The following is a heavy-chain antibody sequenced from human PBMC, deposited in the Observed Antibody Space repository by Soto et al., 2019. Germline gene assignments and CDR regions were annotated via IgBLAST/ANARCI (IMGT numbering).Heavy chain of an antibody. J-gene: IGHJ4*02. D-gene: IGHD6-13*01. CDR1: GFTFDDYA. CDR3: ARGSRPFDF. Sequence: PGGSLRLSCAASGFTFDDYAMHWVRQAPGKGLEWVSGISWNSGSIGYADSVKGRFTITRDNAKNSLYLQMNSLRAEDTAVYYCARGSRPFDFWGQGTLVTVSS. CDR2: ISWNSGSI. V-gene: IGHV3-9*01.